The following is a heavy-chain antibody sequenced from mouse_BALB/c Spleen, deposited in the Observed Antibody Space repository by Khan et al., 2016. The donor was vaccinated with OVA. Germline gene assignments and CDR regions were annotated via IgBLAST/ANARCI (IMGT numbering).Heavy chain of an antibody. CDR2: INYSGSA. Sequence: EVQLVESGPGLVKPSQSLSLTCTVTGYSITSDYAWNWIRQFPGNKLEWMGYINYSGSANYNPSLKSRISITRDTSKNQFFLQLKSVTTEDTATYYCARDGCRYNYAMDHWGQGTSVTVSS. J-gene: IGHJ4*01. V-gene: IGHV3-2*02. D-gene: IGHD2-3*01. CDR1: GYSITSDYA. CDR3: ARDGCRYNYAMDH.